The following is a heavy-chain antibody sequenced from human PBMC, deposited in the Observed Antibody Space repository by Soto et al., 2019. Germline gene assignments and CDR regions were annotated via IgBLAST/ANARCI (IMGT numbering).Heavy chain of an antibody. Sequence: GGSLRLSCAASGFTFSSYGMHWVRQAPGKGLEYVAGIRCDGSSTYYADSVQGRFTISRDNSKNTVYLQMGSLRPEDMAVYYCARRARPDFYYMDVWGKGTTVTVSS. CDR1: GFTFSSYG. D-gene: IGHD6-6*01. V-gene: IGHV3-64*02. CDR3: ARRARPDFYYMDV. J-gene: IGHJ6*03. CDR2: IRCDGSST.